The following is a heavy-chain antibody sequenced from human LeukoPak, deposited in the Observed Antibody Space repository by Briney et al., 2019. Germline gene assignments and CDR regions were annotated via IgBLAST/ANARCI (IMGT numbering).Heavy chain of an antibody. V-gene: IGHV1-8*02. D-gene: IGHD6-13*01. J-gene: IGHJ4*02. CDR2: MNPNSGNT. CDR1: GYTFTSFQ. CDR3: ARGKGSWDYDY. Sequence: GASVKVSCKATGYTFTSFQMHWVRQAPGQGLEWMGWMNPNSGNTGYAQKFQGRVTMTRNTPISTAYMELSSLRSEDTAVYYCARGKGSWDYDYWGQGTLVTVSS.